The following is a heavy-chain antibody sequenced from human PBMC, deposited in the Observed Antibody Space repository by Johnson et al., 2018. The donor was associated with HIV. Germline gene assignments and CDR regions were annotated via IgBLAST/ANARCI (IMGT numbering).Heavy chain of an antibody. CDR2: IWYDGSNK. CDR1: GFSFSGYG. CDR3: AKDCVGVWWSRAFDI. V-gene: IGHV3-33*06. D-gene: IGHD2-21*01. J-gene: IGHJ3*02. Sequence: VQLVESGGGVVQPGRFLRLSCAASGFSFSGYGMHWVRQAPGKGLEWVAVIWYDGSNKYYADSVRGRFTISRDNSKNTLYLQMNSLRAEDTAVYYCAKDCVGVWWSRAFDIWGQGTMVTVSS.